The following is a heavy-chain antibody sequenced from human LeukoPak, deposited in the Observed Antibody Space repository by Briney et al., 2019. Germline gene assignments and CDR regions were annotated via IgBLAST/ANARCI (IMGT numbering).Heavy chain of an antibody. D-gene: IGHD3-10*01. CDR3: ARRLGSGSYDSYYFDY. CDR1: GFTFSSYA. J-gene: IGHJ4*02. V-gene: IGHV3-23*01. Sequence: NPGGSLRLSCAASGFTFSSYAMGWVRQAPGKGLEWVSAISGSGGSTYYADSVKGRFTISRDNSKNTLYLQMNSLRAEDTAVYYCARRLGSGSYDSYYFDYWGQGTLVTVSS. CDR2: ISGSGGST.